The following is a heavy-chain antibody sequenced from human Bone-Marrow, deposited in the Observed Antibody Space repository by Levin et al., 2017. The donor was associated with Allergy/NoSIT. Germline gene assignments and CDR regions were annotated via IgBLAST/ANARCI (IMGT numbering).Heavy chain of an antibody. V-gene: IGHV3-7*03. D-gene: IGHD2-2*03. Sequence: GGSLRLSCTASGFTLGSFWMNWVRQAPGKGLEWVATIKDDGSETFYGDSVKGRFSISRDNVENSVSLHLSSLRAEDTAIYYCARQYGYYYYYLDVWGKGTTVSVSS. J-gene: IGHJ6*03. CDR2: IKDDGSET. CDR1: GFTLGSFW. CDR3: ARQYGYYYYYLDV.